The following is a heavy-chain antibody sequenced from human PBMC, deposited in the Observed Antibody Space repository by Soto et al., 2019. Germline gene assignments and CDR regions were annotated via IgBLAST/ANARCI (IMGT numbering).Heavy chain of an antibody. CDR2: IVVGSGNT. J-gene: IGHJ6*02. Sequence: SVKVSCKASGFTFTSSAVQWVRQARGQRLEWIGWIVVGSGNTNYAQKFQERVTITRDMSTSTAYMELSSLRSEDTAVYYCAAVGGYSYGFGYYYGMDVWGQGTTVTVSS. D-gene: IGHD5-18*01. CDR3: AAVGGYSYGFGYYYGMDV. CDR1: GFTFTSSA. V-gene: IGHV1-58*01.